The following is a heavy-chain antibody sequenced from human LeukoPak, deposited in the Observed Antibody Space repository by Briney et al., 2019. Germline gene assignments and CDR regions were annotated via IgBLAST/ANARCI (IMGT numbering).Heavy chain of an antibody. D-gene: IGHD2-8*01. CDR1: GFTFSSFP. Sequence: PGGSLGLSCAASGFTFSSFPMTWVRLAPGKGLEWVSTITGSGGSTYYAESVKGRFTISRDNSKNTLYLQMNSLRGEDTALYYCAKDLAGCSDSWGQGTLVTVSS. CDR2: ITGSGGST. CDR3: AKDLAGCSDS. J-gene: IGHJ4*02. V-gene: IGHV3-23*01.